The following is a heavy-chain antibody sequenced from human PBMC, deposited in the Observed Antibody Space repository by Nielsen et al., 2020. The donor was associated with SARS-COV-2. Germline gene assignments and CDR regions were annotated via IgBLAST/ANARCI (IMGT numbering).Heavy chain of an antibody. V-gene: IGHV1-2*02. CDR1: GYTFTGYY. CDR3: ARGRVHVCWQNLVCEYGMDV. CDR2: INPNSGGT. D-gene: IGHD2-8*01. Sequence: ASVKVSCKASGYTFTGYYMHWVRQAPGQGLERMGWINPNSGGTNYAQKFQGRVTMTRDTSISTAYMELSRLRSDDTAVYYCARGRVHVCWQNLVCEYGMDVWGQGTTVTVSS. J-gene: IGHJ6*02.